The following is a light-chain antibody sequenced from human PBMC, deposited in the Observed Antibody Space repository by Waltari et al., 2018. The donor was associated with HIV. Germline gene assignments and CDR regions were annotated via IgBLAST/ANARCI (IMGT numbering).Light chain of an antibody. CDR3: QQSASTPFT. V-gene: IGKV1-12*01. Sequence: QMTQSPSSAVASVGVTVTITCRASRHSNIWLAWYQQKPGKGPRLLIYGASTLKSGVPAKFSGSGSGTDFTLTITSLQPEECGTYYCQQSASTPFTFGGGTKVEI. CDR2: GAS. J-gene: IGKJ4*01. CDR1: RHSNIW.